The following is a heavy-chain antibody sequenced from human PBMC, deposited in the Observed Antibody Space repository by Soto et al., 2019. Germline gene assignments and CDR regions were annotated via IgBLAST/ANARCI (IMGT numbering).Heavy chain of an antibody. CDR1: GGTFSSYA. Sequence: QVQLVQSGAEVKKPGSSVKVSCKASGGTFSSYAISWVRQAPGQGLEWMGGSIPIFGTANYAQKFQARVTINADESTSTAYLELISLRSEDTDVYYWARAVPSCGGDCYSVHNWFDPWGQGTLVTVSA. D-gene: IGHD2-21*02. J-gene: IGHJ5*02. V-gene: IGHV1-69*01. CDR3: ARAVPSCGGDCYSVHNWFDP. CDR2: SIPIFGTA.